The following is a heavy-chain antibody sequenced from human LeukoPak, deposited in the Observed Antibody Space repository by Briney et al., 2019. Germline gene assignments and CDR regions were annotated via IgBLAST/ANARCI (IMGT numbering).Heavy chain of an antibody. CDR3: ARIGYYDSSGYHYYMDV. V-gene: IGHV1-18*01. CDR1: GYTFTSYG. Sequence: ASVKVSCKASGYTFTSYGISWVRQAPGQGLEWMGWISAYNGNTNYAQKLQGRVTMTTDTSTSTAYMELSSLRSEDTAVYYCARIGYYDSSGYHYYMDVWGKGTTVTVSS. D-gene: IGHD3-22*01. J-gene: IGHJ6*03. CDR2: ISAYNGNT.